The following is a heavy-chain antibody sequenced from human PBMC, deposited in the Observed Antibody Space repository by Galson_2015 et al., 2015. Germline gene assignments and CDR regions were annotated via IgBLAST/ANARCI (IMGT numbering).Heavy chain of an antibody. Sequence: SVKVSCKASGYTFTSYGISWVRQAPGQGLEWMGWISAYNGNTNYAQKLQGRVTMTTDTSTSTAYMELRSLRSDDTAVYYCARDLITVTTSSINWFDPWGQGTLVTVSS. J-gene: IGHJ5*02. V-gene: IGHV1-18*01. D-gene: IGHD4-17*01. CDR3: ARDLITVTTSSINWFDP. CDR2: ISAYNGNT. CDR1: GYTFTSYG.